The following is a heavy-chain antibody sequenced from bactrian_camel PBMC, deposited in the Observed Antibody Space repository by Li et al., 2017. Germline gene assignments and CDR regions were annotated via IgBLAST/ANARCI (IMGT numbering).Heavy chain of an antibody. V-gene: IGHV3S53*01. Sequence: VQLVESGGGTVQAGGSLRLSCAASGATMETYVSVTYVMGWFRQAPGKEREGVAGIDNDGELSYHDSVKGRFTISKDNAKNTVYLQMTSLKPEDTAMYYCAADVVCGYSMRYDPKRFDHWGQGTQVTVS. CDR3: AADVVCGYSMRYDPKRFDH. CDR2: IDNDGEL. J-gene: IGHJ4*01. D-gene: IGHD3*01. CDR1: GATMETYVSVTYV.